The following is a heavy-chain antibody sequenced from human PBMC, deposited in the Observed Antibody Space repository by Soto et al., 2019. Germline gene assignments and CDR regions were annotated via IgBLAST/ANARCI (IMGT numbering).Heavy chain of an antibody. CDR3: ARGPSADKVDY. V-gene: IGHV4-30-4*01. Sequence: QVQLQESGPGLVKPSQTLSLTCTVSGGSINRGGYFWSWIRQTPGKGLEWIGHIYNSGTTYTNPSLNSRATISGDTYPNQFSLNLQSVTAADTAVYYCARGPSADKVDYWGQGTLVTVSS. CDR2: IYNSGTT. D-gene: IGHD3-3*01. CDR1: GGSINRGGYF. J-gene: IGHJ4*02.